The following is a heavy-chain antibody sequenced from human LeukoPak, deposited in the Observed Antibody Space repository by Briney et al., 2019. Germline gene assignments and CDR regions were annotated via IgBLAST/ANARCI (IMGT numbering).Heavy chain of an antibody. CDR3: AKDPRVGSRVATPCH. Sequence: GGSLRLSCAASGFTFTSYAMSWVRQAPGKGLEWVSAISGSGGSTYYADSVKGRFTISRNNSKSTLFLQMNSLRAEDTAVYYCAKDPRVGSRVATPCHWGQGTLVTVSS. V-gene: IGHV3-23*01. D-gene: IGHD5-24*01. J-gene: IGHJ4*02. CDR2: ISGSGGST. CDR1: GFTFTSYA.